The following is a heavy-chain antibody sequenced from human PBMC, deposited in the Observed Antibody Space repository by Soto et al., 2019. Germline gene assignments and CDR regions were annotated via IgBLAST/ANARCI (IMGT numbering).Heavy chain of an antibody. J-gene: IGHJ5*02. D-gene: IGHD3-10*02. CDR1: GGSISSSSYY. V-gene: IGHV4-39*07. CDR3: GRDQSGTGYYVDWFDP. CDR2: IYYSGST. Sequence: PSETLSLTCTVSGGSISSSSYYWGWIRQPPGKGLEWIGSIYYSGSTYYSPSLKSRVTISVDTSKNQFSLRLSSVTAADTAVYYCGRDQSGTGYYVDWFDPWGQGTLVTVSS.